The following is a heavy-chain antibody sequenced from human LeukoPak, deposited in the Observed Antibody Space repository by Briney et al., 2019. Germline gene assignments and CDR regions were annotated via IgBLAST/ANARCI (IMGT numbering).Heavy chain of an antibody. CDR1: GFTFRSNW. D-gene: IGHD1-26*01. Sequence: GGSLRLSCAASGFTFRSNWIHWVRQAPGKGLVWVSRINNDGSRTSYADSVKGRFTISRDNAKNTLYLEMNSLRAEDTALYYCAKDITLGSYYVMIDYWGQGTLVTVSS. CDR3: AKDITLGSYYVMIDY. J-gene: IGHJ4*02. CDR2: INNDGSRT. V-gene: IGHV3-74*01.